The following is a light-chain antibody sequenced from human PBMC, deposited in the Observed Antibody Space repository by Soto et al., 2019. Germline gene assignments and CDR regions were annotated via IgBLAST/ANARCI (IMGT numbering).Light chain of an antibody. CDR1: QSVSSSY. V-gene: IGKV3-20*01. CDR2: GAS. Sequence: EIVLTQSPGTLSLSPGERATLSCRASQSVSSSYLAWYQQKRGQAPRLLIYGASNSATGIPDRFSGSGSGTDFTLTINRLEPDDFSVDHCPQYGISSYTFGQGTNLEIK. CDR3: PQYGISSYT. J-gene: IGKJ2*01.